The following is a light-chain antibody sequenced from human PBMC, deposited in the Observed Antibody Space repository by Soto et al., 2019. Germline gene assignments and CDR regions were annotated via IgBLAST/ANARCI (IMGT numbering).Light chain of an antibody. Sequence: QSVLTQPPSASGTPGQRVTISCSGSSSNIGSNTVNWYQQFPGTAPKLLIYYNNQRPSGVPDRFSGSKSGTSASLAISGLQSEDEAEYYCSAWDDSLNGLVFRTGTKLTVL. J-gene: IGLJ1*01. CDR1: SSNIGSNT. V-gene: IGLV1-44*01. CDR2: YNN. CDR3: SAWDDSLNGLV.